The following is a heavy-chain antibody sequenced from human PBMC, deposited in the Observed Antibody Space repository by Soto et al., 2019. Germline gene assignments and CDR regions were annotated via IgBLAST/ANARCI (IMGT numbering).Heavy chain of an antibody. CDR3: ATEGGYPGSNFYGAY. J-gene: IGHJ4*02. V-gene: IGHV3-15*01. Sequence: EVQLVESGGGLVEPGGSIRLSCVASGFTFTKAYMTWVRQAPGKGLEWVGRIKGSHAGGTTDYATSVKGRFTISRDDSKNTLYLQMNSLKTEDPSVYFFATEGGYPGSNFYGAYWGQGTLVTVSS. D-gene: IGHD1-26*01. CDR2: IKGSHAGGTT. CDR1: GFTFTKAY.